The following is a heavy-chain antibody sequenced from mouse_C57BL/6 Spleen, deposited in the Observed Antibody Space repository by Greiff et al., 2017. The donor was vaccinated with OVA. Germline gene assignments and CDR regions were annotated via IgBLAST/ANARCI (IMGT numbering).Heavy chain of an antibody. V-gene: IGHV1-50*01. J-gene: IGHJ2*01. CDR2: IDPSDSYT. CDR3: ARFYFGRLDY. D-gene: IGHD1-1*01. CDR1: GYTFTSYW. Sequence: QVQLQQSGAELVKPGASVKLSCKASGYTFTSYWMQWVKQRPGQGLEWIGEIDPSDSYTNYNQKFKGKATLTVDTSSSTAYMQLSSLTSEDSAVYYCARFYFGRLDYWGQGTTLTVSS.